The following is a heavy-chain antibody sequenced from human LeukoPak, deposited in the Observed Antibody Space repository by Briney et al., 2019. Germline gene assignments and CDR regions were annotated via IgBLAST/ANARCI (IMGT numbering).Heavy chain of an antibody. CDR1: GGSISSGSYY. D-gene: IGHD3-3*01. J-gene: IGHJ3*02. CDR2: IYTSGST. Sequence: SQTLSLTCTVSGGSISSGSYYWSWIRQPAGKGLEWIGRIYTSGSTNYNPSLKSRVTISVDTSKNQFSLKLSSVTAADTAVYYCARSDPYYDFWSGYYRAFDIWGQGTMVTVSS. CDR3: ARSDPYYDFWSGYYRAFDI. V-gene: IGHV4-61*02.